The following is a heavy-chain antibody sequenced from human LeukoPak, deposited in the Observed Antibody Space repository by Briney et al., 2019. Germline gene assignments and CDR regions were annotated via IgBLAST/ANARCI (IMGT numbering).Heavy chain of an antibody. CDR1: GFTFSDYY. D-gene: IGHD6-19*01. CDR3: ARDTQWLVPGDWFDP. J-gene: IGHJ5*02. Sequence: GGSLRLSCAASGFTFSDYYMSWLRQAPGKGLEWVSYISSSGSTIYYADSVKGRFTISRDNAKNSLYLQMNSLRAEDTAVYYCARDTQWLVPGDWFDPWGQGTLVTVSS. CDR2: ISSSGSTI. V-gene: IGHV3-11*04.